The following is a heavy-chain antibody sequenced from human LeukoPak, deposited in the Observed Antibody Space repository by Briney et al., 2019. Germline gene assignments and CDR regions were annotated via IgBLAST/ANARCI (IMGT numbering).Heavy chain of an antibody. J-gene: IGHJ4*02. V-gene: IGHV3-23*01. CDR3: ARDSSMLRGPLVIYYFDF. D-gene: IGHD3-10*01. CDR1: DFNFITYA. Sequence: GGSLRLSCAASDFNFITYAMSWVRQASGKGLEWVSTISGGSDVTYYADSVKGRFTISRDNSKNTLYLQMNSLRVEDTAVYYCARDSSMLRGPLVIYYFDFWGQGTLVTVSS. CDR2: ISGGSDVT.